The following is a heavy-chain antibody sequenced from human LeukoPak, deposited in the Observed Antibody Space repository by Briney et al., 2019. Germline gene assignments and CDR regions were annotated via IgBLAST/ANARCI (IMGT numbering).Heavy chain of an antibody. Sequence: SVKVSCKASGGTFSSYAISWVRQAPGQGLEWMGGIIPIFGTANYAQKFQGRVTITTDESTSTAYMELSSLRSEDTDVYYCATSYDSSGYIHYWGQGTLVTVSS. V-gene: IGHV1-69*05. CDR3: ATSYDSSGYIHY. CDR1: GGTFSSYA. CDR2: IIPIFGTA. D-gene: IGHD3-22*01. J-gene: IGHJ4*02.